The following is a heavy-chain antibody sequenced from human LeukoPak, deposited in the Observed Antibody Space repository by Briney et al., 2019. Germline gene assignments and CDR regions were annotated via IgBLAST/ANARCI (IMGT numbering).Heavy chain of an antibody. V-gene: IGHV4-61*01. Sequence: SETLSLTCTVSGGSSSNGNFYWSWLRQPPGKPLEWIGYVYYTGSAYYNPSLEGRVTISVDTSKNQFSVRLSAVTAADTAMYYCARSQNYYGSGDYWSQGTLVTVSS. D-gene: IGHD3-10*01. CDR2: VYYTGSA. CDR3: ARSQNYYGSGDY. J-gene: IGHJ4*02. CDR1: GGSSSNGNFY.